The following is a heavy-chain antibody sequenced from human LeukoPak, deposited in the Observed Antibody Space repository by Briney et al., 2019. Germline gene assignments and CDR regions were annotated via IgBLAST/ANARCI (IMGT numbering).Heavy chain of an antibody. J-gene: IGHJ4*02. CDR2: IDPSDSYT. CDR1: GYSFTSYW. V-gene: IGHV5-10-1*01. Sequence: LGESLKISCKGSGYSFTSYWISWVHQMPGKGLEWMGRIDPSDSYTNYSPSFQGHVTISADKSISTAYLQWSSLKASDTAMYYCARLRGFDSDYWGQGTLVTVSS. CDR3: ARLRGFDSDY. D-gene: IGHD3-9*01.